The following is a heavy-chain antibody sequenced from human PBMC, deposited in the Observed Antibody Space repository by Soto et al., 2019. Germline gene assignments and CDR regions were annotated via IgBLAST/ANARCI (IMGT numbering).Heavy chain of an antibody. CDR3: TAIPDY. CDR2: ISYDGSNK. D-gene: IGHD2-2*02. CDR1: GFTFSSYA. J-gene: IGHJ4*02. V-gene: IGHV3-30-3*01. Sequence: GGSLRLSCAASGFTFSSYAMHWVRQAPGKGLEWVAVISYDGSNKYYADSVKGRFTISRDNSKNTLYPQMNSLRAEDTAVYYSTAIPDYWGQGTLVTVSS.